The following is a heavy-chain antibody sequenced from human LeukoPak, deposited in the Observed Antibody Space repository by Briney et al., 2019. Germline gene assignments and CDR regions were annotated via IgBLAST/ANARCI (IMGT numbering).Heavy chain of an antibody. V-gene: IGHV3-23*01. CDR2: ISGGGDVT. D-gene: IGHD3-16*01. CDR3: AKCGGGAYYFDY. Sequence: GESLRLSCAASGFTFSSYAMSWVRQAPGKRLEWVSSISGGGDVTYYADSVKGRFTISRDNSKNTLYLQMNSLRAEDTAEYYCAKCGGGAYYFDYWGQGTLITVSS. CDR1: GFTFSSYA. J-gene: IGHJ4*02.